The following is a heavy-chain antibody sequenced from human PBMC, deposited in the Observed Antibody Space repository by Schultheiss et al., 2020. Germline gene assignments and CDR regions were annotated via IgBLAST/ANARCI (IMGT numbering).Heavy chain of an antibody. V-gene: IGHV3-53*01. CDR1: GFTVSSNY. D-gene: IGHD6-13*01. Sequence: GGSLRLSCAASGFTVSSNYMSWVRQAPGKGLEWVSVIYSCGSTYYADSVKGRFTISRDNSKNTLYLQMNSLRAEDTAVYYCANLGPRYSSSWYFWGQGTLVTVSS. CDR3: ANLGPRYSSSWYF. CDR2: IYSCGST. J-gene: IGHJ4*02.